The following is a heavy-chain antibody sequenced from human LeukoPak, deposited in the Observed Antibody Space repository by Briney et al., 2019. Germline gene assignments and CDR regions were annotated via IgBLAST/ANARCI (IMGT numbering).Heavy chain of an antibody. CDR3: ARGGSCSSTSCYPWFDP. D-gene: IGHD2-2*01. CDR2: IYYSGST. V-gene: IGHV4-30-4*08. Sequence: SETLSLTCTVSGGSISSGDYYWSWIRQPPGKGLEWIVYIYYSGSTYYNPSLKSRVTISVDTSKNQFSLKLSSVTAADTAVYYCARGGSCSSTSCYPWFDPWGQGTLVTVSS. CDR1: GGSISSGDYY. J-gene: IGHJ5*02.